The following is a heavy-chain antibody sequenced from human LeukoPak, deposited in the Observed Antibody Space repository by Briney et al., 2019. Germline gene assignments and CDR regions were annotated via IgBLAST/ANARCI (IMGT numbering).Heavy chain of an antibody. CDR1: GFTFDDYA. D-gene: IGHD2-2*01. CDR3: AKDVPLNVPADLFDY. V-gene: IGHV3-23*01. Sequence: GGSLRLSCAASGFTFDDYAMHWVRQAPGKGLEWVSAISGSGGSTYYADSVKGRFTISRDNSKNTLYPQMNSLRAEDTAVYYCAKDVPLNVPADLFDYWGQGTLVTVSS. J-gene: IGHJ4*02. CDR2: ISGSGGST.